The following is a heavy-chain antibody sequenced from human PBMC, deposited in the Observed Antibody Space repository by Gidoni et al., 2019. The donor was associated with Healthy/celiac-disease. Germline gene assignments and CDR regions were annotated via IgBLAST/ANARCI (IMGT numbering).Heavy chain of an antibody. V-gene: IGHV4-4*02. Sequence: QVQLQESGPGLVKPSGTLSLTCAVSGGSIRSSNWWSWVRQPPGKGLEWIGEIYHSGSTNYNPSLKSRVTISVDKSKNQFSLKLSSVTAADTAVYYCARWGIAAAGTPSFDYWGQGTLVTVSS. J-gene: IGHJ4*02. CDR3: ARWGIAAAGTPSFDY. D-gene: IGHD6-13*01. CDR1: GGSIRSSNW. CDR2: IYHSGST.